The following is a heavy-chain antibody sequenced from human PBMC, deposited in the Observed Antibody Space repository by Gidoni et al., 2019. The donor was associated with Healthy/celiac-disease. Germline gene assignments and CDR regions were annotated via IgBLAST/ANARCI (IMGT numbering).Heavy chain of an antibody. CDR3: ARGGLRDGYNLSAFDI. D-gene: IGHD5-12*01. V-gene: IGHV4-34*01. CDR1: GGSFSGYY. CDR2: INHSGST. Sequence: QVQLQQWGAGLLKPSETLSLTCAVYGGSFSGYYWSWIRQPPGKGLEWIGEINHSGSTNYNPSLKSRVTISVDTSKNQFSLKLSSVTAADTAVYYCARGGLRDGYNLSAFDIWGQGTMVTVSS. J-gene: IGHJ3*02.